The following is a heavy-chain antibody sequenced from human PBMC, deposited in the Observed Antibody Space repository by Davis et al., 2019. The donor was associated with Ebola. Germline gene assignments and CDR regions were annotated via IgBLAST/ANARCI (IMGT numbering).Heavy chain of an antibody. D-gene: IGHD6-6*01. Sequence: GASLKISCKASGYTFTSYYMHWVRQAPGQGLEWMGIINPSGGSTSYAQKFQGRVTMTRDTSTSTVYMELSSLRSEDTAVYYCARENLGEQLVGGSWFDPWGQGTLVTVSS. CDR3: ARENLGEQLVGGSWFDP. CDR2: INPSGGST. V-gene: IGHV1-46*01. CDR1: GYTFTSYY. J-gene: IGHJ5*02.